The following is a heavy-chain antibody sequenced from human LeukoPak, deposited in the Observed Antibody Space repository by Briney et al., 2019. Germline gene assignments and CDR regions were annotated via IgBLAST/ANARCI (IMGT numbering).Heavy chain of an antibody. V-gene: IGHV3-30*03. Sequence: GRSLRLSCAASGFTFSNYGMHWVRQAPGKVLEWVAVISDDGKTRYYVESVKGRFTISRDNSKNTLSLQVNSLRDEDTALYYCARGIWFGELGDAFDIWGQGTMVTVSS. CDR1: GFTFSNYG. CDR3: ARGIWFGELGDAFDI. J-gene: IGHJ3*02. D-gene: IGHD3-10*01. CDR2: ISDDGKTR.